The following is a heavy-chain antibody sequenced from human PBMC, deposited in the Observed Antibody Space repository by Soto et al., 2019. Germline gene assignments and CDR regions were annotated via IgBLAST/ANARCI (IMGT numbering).Heavy chain of an antibody. D-gene: IGHD3-3*01. CDR2: INPSGGST. J-gene: IGHJ5*02. V-gene: IGHV1-46*01. CDR1: GYTFTSYY. CDR3: ARDGELAFWSVGYDWFDP. Sequence: QVQLVQSGAEVKKPGASVKVSCKASGYTFTSYYMHWVRQAPGQGLEWMGIINPSGGSTSYAQKFQGRVTMTRDTSTSTVYMELSSLRSEDTAVYYCARDGELAFWSVGYDWFDPWGQGTLVTVSS.